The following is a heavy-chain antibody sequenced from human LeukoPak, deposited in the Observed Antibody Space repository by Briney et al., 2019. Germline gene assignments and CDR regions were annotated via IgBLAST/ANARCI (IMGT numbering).Heavy chain of an antibody. Sequence: SETLSLTCTVSGGSISSSAYYWGWIRQPPGEGLEWIGSINYSGSTYYDPSLKSRVTISVDTSKSQFSLKVTSVTAADTAVYYCVRHSDSGHGEDAFHIWGQGTMVTVSS. CDR3: VRHSDSGHGEDAFHI. V-gene: IGHV4-39*01. CDR2: INYSGST. CDR1: GGSISSSAYY. J-gene: IGHJ3*02. D-gene: IGHD3-10*01.